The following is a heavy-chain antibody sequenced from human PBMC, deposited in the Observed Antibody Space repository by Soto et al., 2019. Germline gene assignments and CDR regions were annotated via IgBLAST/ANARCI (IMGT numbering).Heavy chain of an antibody. D-gene: IGHD2-2*01. CDR3: ARGRTAVDLYYYYGMDV. CDR1: GGTFSSYA. CDR2: IIPIFGTA. Sequence: SVKVSCKASGGTFSSYAISWVRQAPGQGLEWMGGIIPIFGTANYAQKFQGRVTITADKSTSTAYMELSSLRSEDTAVYYCARGRTAVDLYYYYGMDVWGQGTTVTVSS. V-gene: IGHV1-69*06. J-gene: IGHJ6*02.